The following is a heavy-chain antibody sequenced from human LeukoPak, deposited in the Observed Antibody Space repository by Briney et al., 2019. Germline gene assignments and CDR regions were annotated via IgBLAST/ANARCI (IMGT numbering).Heavy chain of an antibody. D-gene: IGHD3-3*01. CDR1: GGAISSYY. Sequence: PVPLSLTFTVSGGAISSYYWSWMRQPPGKGLEWIGYIYYSGSTNYNPSLKSRVTISVDTSKNQFSLKLSSVTAADTAVYYCAWVGTQRRFYFDYWGQGTLVTVSS. J-gene: IGHJ4*02. CDR3: AWVGTQRRFYFDY. CDR2: IYYSGST. V-gene: IGHV4-59*01.